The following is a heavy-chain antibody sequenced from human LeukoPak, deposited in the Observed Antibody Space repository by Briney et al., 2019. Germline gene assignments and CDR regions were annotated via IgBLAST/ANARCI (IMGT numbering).Heavy chain of an antibody. Sequence: GGSLRLSCAASGFAFSSYSMNWARQAPGKGLEWVSYIGTSSSPKYYADSVKGRFTISRDNSKNMVYLQMNTLRADDTAVYYCAKSVVVITFRFDDWGQGALVTVSS. CDR1: GFAFSSYS. J-gene: IGHJ4*02. V-gene: IGHV3-48*01. CDR3: AKSVVVITFRFDD. D-gene: IGHD2-15*01. CDR2: IGTSSSPK.